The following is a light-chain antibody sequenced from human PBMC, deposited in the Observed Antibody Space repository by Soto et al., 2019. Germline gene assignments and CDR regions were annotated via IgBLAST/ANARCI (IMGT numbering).Light chain of an antibody. J-gene: IGKJ1*01. CDR2: TAS. V-gene: IGKV1-5*03. Sequence: DIKMTQSPSTLSASVGDRVTITCRASESISIWLAWYQQKPGKAPKLLIYTASNLERGVPSRFSGSGSGTEFTLTISSLQPHDFATYYCQQHNSYPRTFGQATKVEIK. CDR3: QQHNSYPRT. CDR1: ESISIW.